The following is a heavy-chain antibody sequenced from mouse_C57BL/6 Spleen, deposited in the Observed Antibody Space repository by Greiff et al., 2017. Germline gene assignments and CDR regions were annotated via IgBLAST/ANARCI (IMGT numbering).Heavy chain of an antibody. CDR1: GYSITSGYS. Sequence: VQLQQSGPGLVKPSQSLSLTCSVTGYSITSGYSWNWIRQFPGNKLEWMGYISYDGSNNYNPSLKNRISITRDTSKNQFLLKLNSVTIEDTATYYCARVGDFGWFAYWGQGTLVTVSA. V-gene: IGHV3-6*01. J-gene: IGHJ3*01. CDR3: ARVGDFGWFAY. CDR2: ISYDGSN.